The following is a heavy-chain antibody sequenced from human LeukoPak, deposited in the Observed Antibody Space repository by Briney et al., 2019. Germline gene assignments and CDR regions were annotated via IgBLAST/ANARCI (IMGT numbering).Heavy chain of an antibody. CDR3: AREESPDYGENYFDY. D-gene: IGHD4-17*01. V-gene: IGHV1-2*02. J-gene: IGHJ4*02. Sequence: PRASVKVSCKASGYTFTGYFVHWVRQAPGQGLQWMGWINPNTGGTNYAQKFQGRVTMTRDTSISTAYMELSRLRSDDTAVYYCAREESPDYGENYFDYWGQGTLVTVSS. CDR2: INPNTGGT. CDR1: GYTFTGYF.